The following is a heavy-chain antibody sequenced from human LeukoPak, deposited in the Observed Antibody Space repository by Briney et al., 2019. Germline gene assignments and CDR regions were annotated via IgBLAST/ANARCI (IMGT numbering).Heavy chain of an antibody. V-gene: IGHV3-23*01. CDR3: ARNRHDSARLPFDP. CDR2: ISSSGAVT. CDR1: GFTFSDYY. Sequence: GGSLRLSCAASGFTFSDYYMSWARQAPGEGLEWVSAISSSGAVTSYTNSVRGRFTISRDNSKNTVYLQMNSLTAEDTAIYYCARNRHDSARLPFDPWGQGTLVTVSS. J-gene: IGHJ5*02. D-gene: IGHD3-22*01.